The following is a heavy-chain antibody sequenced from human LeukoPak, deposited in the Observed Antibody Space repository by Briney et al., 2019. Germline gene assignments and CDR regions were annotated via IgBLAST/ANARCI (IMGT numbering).Heavy chain of an antibody. CDR2: ISWNSGSI. V-gene: IGHV3-9*01. CDR1: GFTFDDYA. D-gene: IGHD5-18*01. J-gene: IGHJ4*02. Sequence: GGSLRLSCAASGFTFDDYAMHWVRQAPGKGLEWVSGISWNSGSIGYADSVKGRFTISRDNAKNSLYLQMNSLRAEDTAVYYCAKEVNRIQLWLGFDYWGQGTLVTVSS. CDR3: AKEVNRIQLWLGFDY.